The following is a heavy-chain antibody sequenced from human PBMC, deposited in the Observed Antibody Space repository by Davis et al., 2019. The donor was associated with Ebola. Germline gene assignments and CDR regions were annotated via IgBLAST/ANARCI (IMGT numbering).Heavy chain of an antibody. Sequence: GGSLRLSCAASGFTFSSYEMNWVRQAPGKGLEWVSYISSSSSSIYYADSVKGRFTISRDNAKNSLCLQMDSLRDEDTAMYYCARGYSYGNYYYYGLDVWGQGTTVTVSS. J-gene: IGHJ6*02. V-gene: IGHV3-48*02. CDR2: ISSSSSSI. CDR3: ARGYSYGNYYYYGLDV. CDR1: GFTFSSYE. D-gene: IGHD5-18*01.